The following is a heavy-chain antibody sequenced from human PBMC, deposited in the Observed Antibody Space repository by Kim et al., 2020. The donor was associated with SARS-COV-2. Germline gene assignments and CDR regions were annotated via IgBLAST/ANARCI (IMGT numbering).Heavy chain of an antibody. CDR2: IKSKSDGGTT. V-gene: IGHV3-15*01. Sequence: GGSLRLSCAASGFTFINAWISWVRQAPGKGLEWVGRIKSKSDGGTTDLAAPVKGRFTISRDDSKNTLYLQMNSLKTEDTAGYYCTTGGPSIEVAGIDYWGQGSLVTVSS. CDR3: TTGGPSIEVAGIDY. J-gene: IGHJ4*02. D-gene: IGHD6-19*01. CDR1: GFTFINAW.